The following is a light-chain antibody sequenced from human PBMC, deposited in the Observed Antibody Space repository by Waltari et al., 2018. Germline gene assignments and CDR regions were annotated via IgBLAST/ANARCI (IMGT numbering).Light chain of an antibody. CDR1: SSNIGSNY. J-gene: IGLJ2*01. CDR3: AAWDDSLSGVV. Sequence: QSVLTQPPSASGTPGQRVTISCSGSSSNIGSNYVFWYQQLPGTAPKLLIYRNNQRPSGVPARFSGSKSGTSASLATRGLRSEDEADYYCAAWDDSLSGVVFGGGTKLTVL. V-gene: IGLV1-47*01. CDR2: RNN.